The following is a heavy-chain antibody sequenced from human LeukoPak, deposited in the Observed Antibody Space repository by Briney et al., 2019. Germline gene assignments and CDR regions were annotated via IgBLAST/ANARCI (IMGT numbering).Heavy chain of an antibody. J-gene: IGHJ4*02. CDR1: GFTFSGSA. D-gene: IGHD3-3*01. CDR2: IGNKASNYAT. Sequence: GGSLRLSCAAPGFTFSGSAMHWVRQASGKGLEWVGHIGNKASNYATEYAASLKGRFTISRDDSKDTAYLQVNSLKTEDTAVYYCAGNYDSWTGLNYWGQGTLVTVSS. CDR3: AGNYDSWTGLNY. V-gene: IGHV3-73*01.